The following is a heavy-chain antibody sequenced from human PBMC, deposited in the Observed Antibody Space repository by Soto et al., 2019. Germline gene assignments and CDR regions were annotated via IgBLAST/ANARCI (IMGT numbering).Heavy chain of an antibody. CDR2: ISGSGVST. V-gene: IGHV3-23*01. CDR3: AKSLAQKYYYYYGMDV. D-gene: IGHD3-16*01. CDR1: GFTFSSYA. J-gene: IGHJ6*02. Sequence: PGGSLRLSCAASGFTFSSYAMSWVRQAPGKGLEWVSAISGSGVSTYYADSVKGRFTISRDNSKNTLYLQMNSLRAEDTAVYYCAKSLAQKYYYYYGMDVWGQGTTVTVSS.